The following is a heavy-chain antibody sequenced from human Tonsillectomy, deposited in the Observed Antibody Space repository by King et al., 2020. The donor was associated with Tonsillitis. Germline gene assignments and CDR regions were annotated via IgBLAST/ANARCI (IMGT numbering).Heavy chain of an antibody. Sequence: VQLVESGAEVKKPGASVKVSCKASGYTFTSYDINWVRQATGQGLEWMGWMNPNSGNTGYAQKFQGRVTMTRNTSISTAYMELSSLRSEDTAVYYCARGRWDYVWGRYRSNWFDPWGQGTLVTVSS. CDR1: GYTFTSYD. J-gene: IGHJ5*02. CDR3: ARGRWDYVWGRYRSNWFDP. CDR2: MNPNSGNT. D-gene: IGHD3-16*02. V-gene: IGHV1-8*01.